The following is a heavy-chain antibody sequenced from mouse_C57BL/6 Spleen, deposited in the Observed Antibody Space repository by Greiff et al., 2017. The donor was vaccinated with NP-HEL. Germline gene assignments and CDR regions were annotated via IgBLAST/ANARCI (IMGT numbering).Heavy chain of an antibody. D-gene: IGHD1-1*01. CDR2: FHPYNDDT. CDR3: ARRYYGSSHWYFDV. V-gene: IGHV1-47*01. J-gene: IGHJ1*03. Sequence: VQLQQSGAELVKPGASVKMSCKASGYTFTTYPIEWMKQNHGKSLEWIGNFHPYNDDTKYNEKFKGKATLTVEKSSSTVYLELIRLTSDDSAVYYCARRYYGSSHWYFDVWGTGTTVTVSS. CDR1: GYTFTTYP.